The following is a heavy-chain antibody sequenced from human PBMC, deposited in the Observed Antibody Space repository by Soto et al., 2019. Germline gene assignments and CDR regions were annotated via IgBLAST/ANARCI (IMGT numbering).Heavy chain of an antibody. V-gene: IGHV4-59*08. J-gene: IGHJ5*02. CDR3: ASRGRYSGYEGFWFDP. CDR1: GGSISSYY. CDR2: IYYSGST. Sequence: QVQLQESGPGLVKPSETLSLTCTVSGGSISSYYWSWIRPPPGKGLEWIGYIYYSGSTNYNPSLKSRVTISVDTSKNQFSLKLSSVTAADTAVYYCASRGRYSGYEGFWFDPWGQGTLVTVSS. D-gene: IGHD5-12*01.